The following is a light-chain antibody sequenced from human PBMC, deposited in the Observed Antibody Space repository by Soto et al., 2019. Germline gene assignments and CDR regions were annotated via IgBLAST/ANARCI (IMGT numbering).Light chain of an antibody. V-gene: IGKV1-5*01. Sequence: DIQMTQSPSTLFASVGDSVTITCRASQNIDIWLSWYQQKPGKAPKLLIYDATNLKSGVPSRFSGSGPGTEFTLSISSLQPDDFASYYCQQHKSYPVTFGGGTKVDIK. CDR1: QNIDIW. J-gene: IGKJ4*01. CDR2: DAT. CDR3: QQHKSYPVT.